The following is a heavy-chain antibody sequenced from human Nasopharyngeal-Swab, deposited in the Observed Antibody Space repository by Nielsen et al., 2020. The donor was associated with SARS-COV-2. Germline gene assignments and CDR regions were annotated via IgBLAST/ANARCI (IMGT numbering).Heavy chain of an antibody. D-gene: IGHD6-13*01. V-gene: IGHV1-24*01. CDR2: FDPEDCET. Sequence: ASVQVSCKVSGYTLTELSMHWVRQAPGKGLEWMGGFDPEDCETNYAQKFQGRVTMTEDTSTDTASMELSSLRSGDTAGYYCSRGPAAGSPTWWFDPWGQGTLVTVSS. CDR3: SRGPAAGSPTWWFDP. J-gene: IGHJ5*02. CDR1: GYTLTELS.